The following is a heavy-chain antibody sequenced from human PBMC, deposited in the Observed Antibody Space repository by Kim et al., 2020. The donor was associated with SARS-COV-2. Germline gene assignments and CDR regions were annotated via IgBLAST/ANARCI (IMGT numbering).Heavy chain of an antibody. D-gene: IGHD3-10*01. Sequence: SETLSLTCTVSGGSISSGGYYWSWIRQHPGKGLEWIGYIYYSGSTYYNPSLKSRVTISVDTSKNQFSLKLSSVTAADTAVYHCARDKHYYGSGNYWFDPWGQGTLVTVSS. J-gene: IGHJ5*02. V-gene: IGHV4-31*03. CDR1: GGSISSGGYY. CDR2: IYYSGST. CDR3: ARDKHYYGSGNYWFDP.